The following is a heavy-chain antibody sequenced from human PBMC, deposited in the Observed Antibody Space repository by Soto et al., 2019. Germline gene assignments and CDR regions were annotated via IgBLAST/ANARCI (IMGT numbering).Heavy chain of an antibody. CDR2: IYYSGNT. CDR1: GGSISSSSYY. J-gene: IGHJ4*02. V-gene: IGHV4-39*01. CDR3: VGLKTAMASFDY. Sequence: PSETLSLTCTVYGGSISSSSYYWGWIRQPPGKGLEWIGNIYYSGNTYCNPSLKSRVTISVDTSKNQFSLKVSSVTAADTAVYYCVGLKTAMASFDYWGQGTLVTVSS. D-gene: IGHD5-18*01.